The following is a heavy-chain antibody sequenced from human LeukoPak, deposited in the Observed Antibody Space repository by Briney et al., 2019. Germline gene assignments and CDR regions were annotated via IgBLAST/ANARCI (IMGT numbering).Heavy chain of an antibody. CDR2: INHSGRT. Sequence: SETLSLTCAVYGGSFSDYFWGWIRQPPGKGLEWIGEINHSGRTYYNPSLKSRVTISVDTSKNQFSLNLSSVTATDTAVYYCARDVVVVPAAIHYGMDVWGQGTTVTVSS. CDR3: ARDVVVVPAAIHYGMDV. D-gene: IGHD2-2*01. CDR1: GGSFSDYF. J-gene: IGHJ6*02. V-gene: IGHV4-34*01.